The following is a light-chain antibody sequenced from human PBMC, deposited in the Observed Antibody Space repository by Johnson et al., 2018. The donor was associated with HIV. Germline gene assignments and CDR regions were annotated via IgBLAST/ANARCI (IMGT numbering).Light chain of an antibody. CDR2: ENN. V-gene: IGLV1-51*02. J-gene: IGLJ1*01. CDR3: GTWESRLSAV. CDR1: SSNIGNNY. Sequence: QSVLTQPPSVSAAPGQKVTISCYGSSSNIGNNYVSWYQHLPGTAPKLLIYENNKRPSGIPDRFSGSKSGTSATLGITGLQTGDEADYYCGTWESRLSAVFGTGTKVTV.